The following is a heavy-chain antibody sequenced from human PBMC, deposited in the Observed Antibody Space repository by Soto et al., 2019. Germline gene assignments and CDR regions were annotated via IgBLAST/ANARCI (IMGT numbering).Heavy chain of an antibody. CDR2: ISAYNGNT. D-gene: IGHD3-16*01. J-gene: IGHJ4*02. Sequence: QVQLVQSGAEVKKPGASVKVSCKASGYTFTNFGISWVRQARGQGLEWMGWISAYNGNTNYAQNFQGRVTMTTATSTSTAYMEVRSLGSDDTAVYYCAGGGTPIDYWGQGTLVTVSS. CDR1: GYTFTNFG. V-gene: IGHV1-18*01. CDR3: AGGGTPIDY.